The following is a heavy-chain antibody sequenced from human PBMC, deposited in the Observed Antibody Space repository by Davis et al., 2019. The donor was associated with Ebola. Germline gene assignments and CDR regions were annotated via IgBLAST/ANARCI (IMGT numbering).Heavy chain of an antibody. V-gene: IGHV3-23*01. J-gene: IGHJ6*04. CDR2: LGLSADT. CDR3: AKSGLSFGVVKYHYGMDV. CDR1: GFVFSSYV. D-gene: IGHD3-3*01. Sequence: GESLKISCAASGFVFSSYVMSWVRRAPGKGLEWVSTLGLSADTYYADSVKGRFTISRDNSKNTLHLQMNSLRAEDTAVYYCAKSGLSFGVVKYHYGMDVWGKGTTVTASS.